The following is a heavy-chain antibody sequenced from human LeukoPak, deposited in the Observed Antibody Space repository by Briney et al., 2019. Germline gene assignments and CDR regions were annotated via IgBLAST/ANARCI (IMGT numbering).Heavy chain of an antibody. V-gene: IGHV3-66*01. Sequence: GGSLRLSCAASGFTVSSKYMHWVRQAPGKGMEWVSTIYSGGSTYYAASVKDRFSISRDDSKNTLYFQMNTLRDEDTAVYYCARGFQDKDGYKNYFDSWGQGTLVTVSS. D-gene: IGHD5-24*01. J-gene: IGHJ4*02. CDR2: IYSGGST. CDR1: GFTVSSKY. CDR3: ARGFQDKDGYKNYFDS.